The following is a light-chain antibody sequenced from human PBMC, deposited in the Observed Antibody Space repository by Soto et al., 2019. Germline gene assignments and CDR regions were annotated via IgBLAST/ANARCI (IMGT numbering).Light chain of an antibody. V-gene: IGKV1-8*01. CDR1: QGISSY. CDR2: AAS. CDR3: QQRSNWPPT. J-gene: IGKJ1*01. Sequence: AIRMTQSPSSFSASTGDRVTITCRASQGISSYLAWYQQKPGKAPKLLIYAASTLQSGVPSRFSGSGSGTEFTLTISSLQPDDFATYYCQQRSNWPPTFGQGTKV.